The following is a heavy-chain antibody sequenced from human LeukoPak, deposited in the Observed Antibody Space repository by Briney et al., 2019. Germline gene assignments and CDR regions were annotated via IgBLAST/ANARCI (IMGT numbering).Heavy chain of an antibody. V-gene: IGHV4-59*01. CDR1: GGPISSYH. J-gene: IGHJ3*02. Sequence: SETLSLTCSLSGGPISSYHWSWIPQPPGKALEGIGYIYYSGSTNYNPTLKSRVTISVDTSKNQFSLKPSSVTAADTAVYYCARVHYCSGGSCPDAFDIWGEGTMVTVSS. D-gene: IGHD2-15*01. CDR3: ARVHYCSGGSCPDAFDI. CDR2: IYYSGST.